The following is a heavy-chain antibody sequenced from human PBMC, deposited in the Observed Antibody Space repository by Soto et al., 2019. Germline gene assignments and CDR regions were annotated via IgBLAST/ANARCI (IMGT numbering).Heavy chain of an antibody. CDR3: LTQGFGPLHGLVDV. D-gene: IGHD3-10*01. J-gene: IGHJ6*02. CDR2: MNPNSDDT. V-gene: IGHV1-8*01. CDR1: GYTFTSSE. Sequence: ASVKVSCKASGYTFTSSEIHWVRQATGQGLEWMGWMNPNSDDTYYAQNFQGGVTMTRDTSINTASLKLASVTAADTAVYYCLTQGFGPLHGLVDVWRQGTTVTVSS.